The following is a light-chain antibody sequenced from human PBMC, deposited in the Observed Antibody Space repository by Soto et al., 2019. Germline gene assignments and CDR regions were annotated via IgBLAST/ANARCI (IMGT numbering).Light chain of an antibody. CDR3: QQYDSTVWT. CDR2: AAS. CDR1: QTGDSRY. V-gene: IGKV3-20*01. J-gene: IGKJ1*01. Sequence: EIVLTQSPGTLSLSPGETATLSCRASQTGDSRYLAWYQQKRGQAPRLLIYAASSRATGVPDRFSGSGSGKDFTLTIRRLEPEDFAVYYCQQYDSTVWTLGQGTKVDIK.